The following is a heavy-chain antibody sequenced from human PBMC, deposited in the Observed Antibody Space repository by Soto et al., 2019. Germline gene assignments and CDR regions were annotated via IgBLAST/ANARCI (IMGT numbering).Heavy chain of an antibody. CDR3: ARDENAYGMDV. CDR2: IGTAGDT. J-gene: IGHJ6*02. V-gene: IGHV3-13*01. Sequence: SGFTFSSYDMHWVRQATGKGLEWVSAIGTAGDTYYPGSVKGRFTISRENAKNSLYLQMNSLRAEDTAVYYCARDENAYGMDVWGQGTTVTVSS. CDR1: GFTFSSYD.